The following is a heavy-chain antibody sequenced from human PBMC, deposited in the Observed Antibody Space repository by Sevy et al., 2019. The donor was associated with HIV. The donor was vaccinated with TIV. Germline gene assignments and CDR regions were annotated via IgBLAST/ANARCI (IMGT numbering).Heavy chain of an antibody. V-gene: IGHV4-38-2*01. Sequence: SETLSLTCAVSGYSISSGYYWGWIRQPPGKGLEWIGSIYHSGSTYYNPSLKSRVTISVDTSKNQFSLKLSSVTAADTALYYCARVLYYYGSGSYYKTDAFDIWGQGTMVTVSS. CDR3: ARVLYYYGSGSYYKTDAFDI. D-gene: IGHD3-10*01. CDR2: IYHSGST. J-gene: IGHJ3*02. CDR1: GYSISSGYY.